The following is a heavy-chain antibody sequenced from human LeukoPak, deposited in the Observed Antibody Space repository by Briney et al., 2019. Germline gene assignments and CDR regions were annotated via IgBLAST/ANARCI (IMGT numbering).Heavy chain of an antibody. Sequence: PGGSLRLSCVASGFTFNTYSMNWFRQAPGKGLEWVAAISNGNTYYADSVRGRFAISRDDSKNMVYLQMNSLRDEDTALYYCVREAGYCASVCLKSNWFDPWGQGTQVTVSS. CDR2: ISNGNT. CDR3: VREAGYCASVCLKSNWFDP. V-gene: IGHV3-23*01. CDR1: GFTFNTYS. D-gene: IGHD2-15*01. J-gene: IGHJ5*02.